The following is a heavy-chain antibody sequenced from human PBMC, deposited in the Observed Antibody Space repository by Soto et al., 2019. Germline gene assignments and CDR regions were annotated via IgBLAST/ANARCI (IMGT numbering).Heavy chain of an antibody. CDR1: GFTFSSYG. V-gene: IGHV3-33*01. CDR3: ARDSGGLNDVGLFDP. Sequence: QVQLVESGGGVVQPGRSLRLSCAASGFTFSSYGMHWVRQAPGKGLEWVAVIWYDGSNKYYADSVKGRFTISRDNSKNTLYLQMNSLRAEDTAVYYSARDSGGLNDVGLFDPWGQGTLVTVSS. CDR2: IWYDGSNK. J-gene: IGHJ5*02. D-gene: IGHD1-1*01.